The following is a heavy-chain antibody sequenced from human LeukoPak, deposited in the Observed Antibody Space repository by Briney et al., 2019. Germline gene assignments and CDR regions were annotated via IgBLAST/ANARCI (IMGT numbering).Heavy chain of an antibody. D-gene: IGHD3-10*01. V-gene: IGHV3-23*01. Sequence: PGGSLRLSCAASGFTFSSNAMSWVRQAPGKGLEWVSVFSGGSTYYAASVKGRFTISRDNSENTLYLQMNNLRAEDTAIHYCAKVPYSDYGSGRPPFMDVWGQGTTVAVSS. J-gene: IGHJ6*02. CDR1: GFTFSSNA. CDR2: FSGGST. CDR3: AKVPYSDYGSGRPPFMDV.